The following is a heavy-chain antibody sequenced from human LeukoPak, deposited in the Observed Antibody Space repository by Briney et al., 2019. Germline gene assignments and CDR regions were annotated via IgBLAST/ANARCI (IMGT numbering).Heavy chain of an antibody. J-gene: IGHJ4*02. Sequence: GGSLRLSCAASGFTFSSYAMSWVRQAPGKGLEWVSAISGSGGSTYYADSVKGRFTISRDNSKNTLYLQMNSLRAEDTAVYYCAKGPGGSCYRNYFDYWGQGTLVTVSS. CDR1: GFTFSSYA. CDR2: ISGSGGST. CDR3: AKGPGGSCYRNYFDY. D-gene: IGHD2-15*01. V-gene: IGHV3-23*01.